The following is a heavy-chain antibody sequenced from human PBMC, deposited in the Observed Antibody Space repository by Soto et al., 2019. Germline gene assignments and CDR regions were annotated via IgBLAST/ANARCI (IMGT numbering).Heavy chain of an antibody. D-gene: IGHD2-21*02. CDR3: ARGIVVVTALDY. Sequence: QVPLVQSGAEEKKPGASVKVSCKASGYTFTSYAMHWVRQAPGQRLEWMGWINAGNGNTKYSQKFQGRVTITRETSAGTAYMELSSLRSEDTAVYYFARGIVVVTALDYWGQGTLVTVSS. J-gene: IGHJ4*02. V-gene: IGHV1-3*05. CDR2: INAGNGNT. CDR1: GYTFTSYA.